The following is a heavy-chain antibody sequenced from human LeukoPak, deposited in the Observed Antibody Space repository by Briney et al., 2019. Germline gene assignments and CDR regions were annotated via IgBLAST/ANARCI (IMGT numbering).Heavy chain of an antibody. CDR1: GGSISSSSYY. CDR2: IYYSGST. CDR3: ARHEVGYQLLPYYFDY. D-gene: IGHD2-2*01. V-gene: IGHV4-39*01. Sequence: SETLSLTCTVSGGSISSSSYYWGWIRQPPGKGLEWIGSIYYSGSTYYNPSLKSRVTISVDTTKNLFSLKLSSVTAADTAVYYCARHEVGYQLLPYYFDYWGQGTLVTVSS. J-gene: IGHJ4*02.